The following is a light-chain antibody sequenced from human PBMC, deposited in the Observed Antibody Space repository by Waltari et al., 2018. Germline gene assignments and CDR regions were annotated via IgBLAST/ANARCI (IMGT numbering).Light chain of an antibody. V-gene: IGLV2-14*01. CDR1: SSDVGFYDF. CDR3: SSYTRRSYWV. Sequence: QSALTQPASVSGSPGQSITISCTGTSSDVGFYDFVSWFQQHPGKAPKVMIYKVNNRPSGGSHRFSGSKAANTASLTISGLQAEDEADYYCSSYTRRSYWVFGGGTQLTVL. CDR2: KVN. J-gene: IGLJ3*02.